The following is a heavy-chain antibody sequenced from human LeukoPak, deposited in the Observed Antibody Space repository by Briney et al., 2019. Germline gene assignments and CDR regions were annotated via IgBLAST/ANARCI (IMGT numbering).Heavy chain of an antibody. V-gene: IGHV4-4*07. CDR1: GDSISYFY. CDR2: ISGSGST. Sequence: PSQTLSLTCSVSGDSISYFYWSWIRQAAGKGLEWIGRISGSGSTDYNASLKSRVTMSVDTSKNQLSLKVISVTAADTAVYYCARAPDYYYYYYMDVWGKGTTVTISS. CDR3: ARAPDYYYYYYMDV. J-gene: IGHJ6*03. D-gene: IGHD1-14*01.